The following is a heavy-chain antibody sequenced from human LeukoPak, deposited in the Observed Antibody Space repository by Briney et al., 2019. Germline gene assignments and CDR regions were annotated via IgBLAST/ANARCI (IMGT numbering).Heavy chain of an antibody. CDR2: IIPIFGTA. D-gene: IGHD6-6*01. CDR1: GGTFSSYA. Sequence: ASVKVSCKASGGTFSSYAISWVRQAPGQGLEWMGGIIPIFGTANYAQKFQGRVTITADKSTSTAYMELSSLRSEDTAVYYCARLLGDSSSGPMDVWGQGTTVTVSS. CDR3: ARLLGDSSSGPMDV. V-gene: IGHV1-69*06. J-gene: IGHJ6*02.